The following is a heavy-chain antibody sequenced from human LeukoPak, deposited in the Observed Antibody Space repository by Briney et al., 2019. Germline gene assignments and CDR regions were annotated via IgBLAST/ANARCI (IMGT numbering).Heavy chain of an antibody. CDR2: ISSTSAYI. J-gene: IGHJ4*02. Sequence: GGSLRLSCATSGFTFSNYGMNRVRQAPGKGLDWVSSISSTSAYIYYADSVKGRFTISRDNAKNSLYLQMDSLRAEDTAVYYCAKSYSVTGTFPALDYWGQGTLVTVSS. CDR1: GFTFSNYG. V-gene: IGHV3-21*01. D-gene: IGHD6-19*01. CDR3: AKSYSVTGTFPALDY.